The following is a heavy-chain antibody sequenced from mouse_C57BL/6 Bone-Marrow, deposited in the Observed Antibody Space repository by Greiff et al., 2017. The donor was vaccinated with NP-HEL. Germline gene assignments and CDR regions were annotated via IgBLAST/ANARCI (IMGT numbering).Heavy chain of an antibody. Sequence: QVQLQQSGAELVRPGASVKLSCKASGYTFTDYYINWVKQRPGQGLEWIARIYPGSGNTYYNEKFKGKATLTAEKSSSTAYMQLSSLTSEDSAVYFCARSLSTMVTTVFAYWGQGTLVTVSA. CDR3: ARSLSTMVTTVFAY. J-gene: IGHJ3*01. V-gene: IGHV1-76*01. CDR2: IYPGSGNT. D-gene: IGHD2-2*01. CDR1: GYTFTDYY.